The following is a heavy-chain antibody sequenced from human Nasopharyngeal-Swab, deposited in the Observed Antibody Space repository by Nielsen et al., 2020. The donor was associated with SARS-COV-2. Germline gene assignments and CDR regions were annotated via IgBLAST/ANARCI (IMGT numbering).Heavy chain of an antibody. CDR3: VRGQKAFDV. CDR2: IATNTYGETA. V-gene: IGHV3-49*02. J-gene: IGHJ3*01. CDR1: GFPLASYA. Sequence: SLKTSCKPSGFPLASYALTLVRQAPGRGLEWLGFIATNTYGETAQYAASVRDIVSITRDDSRNVAYLQMDGLTLDDTALYHCVRGQKAFDVWGQGAMVTVSS.